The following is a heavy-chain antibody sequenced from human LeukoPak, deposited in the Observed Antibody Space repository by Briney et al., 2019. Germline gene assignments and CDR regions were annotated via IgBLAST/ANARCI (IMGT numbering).Heavy chain of an antibody. CDR3: ARGPVMGLDY. D-gene: IGHD3-16*01. Sequence: GASVKVSCKASGYTFTDYYMHWVRQAPGQGLEWMGWINPNSGSTYYAQKFQGRVTMTRDTSITTAYMELSRLSSDDTAVYYCARGPVMGLDYWGQGTLVTVSS. V-gene: IGHV1-2*02. CDR2: INPNSGST. CDR1: GYTFTDYY. J-gene: IGHJ4*02.